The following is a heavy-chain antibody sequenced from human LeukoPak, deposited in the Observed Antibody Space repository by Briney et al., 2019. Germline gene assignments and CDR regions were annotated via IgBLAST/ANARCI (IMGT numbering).Heavy chain of an antibody. V-gene: IGHV3-30-3*01. CDR1: GFTFSIYA. Sequence: GRSLRLSCAASGFTFSIYAIHWVRQAPGKGLEWVAVISYDGSNKYYADSVKGRFTLSRDNSKNTLYLHMNSLRAEDTAVYYCAKGRYHDSSGYYSLDYFDYWGQGTLVTVSS. D-gene: IGHD3-22*01. J-gene: IGHJ4*02. CDR2: ISYDGSNK. CDR3: AKGRYHDSSGYYSLDYFDY.